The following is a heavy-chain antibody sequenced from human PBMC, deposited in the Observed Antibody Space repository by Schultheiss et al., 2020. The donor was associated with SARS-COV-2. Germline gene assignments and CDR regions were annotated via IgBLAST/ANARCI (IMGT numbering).Heavy chain of an antibody. J-gene: IGHJ6*02. CDR2: ISYDGSNK. CDR3: AKGGRAAAGTFGMDV. D-gene: IGHD6-13*01. V-gene: IGHV3-30*12. Sequence: GGSLRLSCAASGFTFSSYAMSWVRQAPGKGLEWVAVISYDGSNKYYADSVKGRFTISRDNSKNTLYLQMNSLRAEDTAVYYCAKGGRAAAGTFGMDVWGQGTTVTVSS. CDR1: GFTFSSYA.